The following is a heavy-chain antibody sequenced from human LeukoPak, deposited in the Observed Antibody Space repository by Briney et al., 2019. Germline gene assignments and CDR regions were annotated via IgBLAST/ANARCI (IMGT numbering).Heavy chain of an antibody. D-gene: IGHD3-9*01. V-gene: IGHV1-58*02. CDR1: GFTFTSSA. CDR2: IVVGSGNT. CDR3: AAGYFDWLWPYYYYMDV. J-gene: IGHJ6*03. Sequence: SVKVSRKASGFTFTSSAMQWVRQARGQRPEWIGWIVVGSGNTNYAQKFQERVTITRDMSTSTAYMELSSLRSEDTAVYYCAAGYFDWLWPYYYYMDVWSKGTTVTVYS.